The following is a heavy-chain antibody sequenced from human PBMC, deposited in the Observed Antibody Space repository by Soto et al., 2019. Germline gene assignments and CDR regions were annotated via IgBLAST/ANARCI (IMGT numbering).Heavy chain of an antibody. CDR1: GFSISSDYY. CDR3: ARGVGTTNYFDF. V-gene: IGHV4-38-2*01. Sequence: SETLSLTCGVFGFSISSDYYWGWIRQPPGKGLEWIGSIYHSGSTYYSPSPKSRVTISVDTSKNQFSLKLTSVTAADTAVYYCARGVGTTNYFDFWGQGTLVTVSS. D-gene: IGHD1-7*01. J-gene: IGHJ4*02. CDR2: IYHSGST.